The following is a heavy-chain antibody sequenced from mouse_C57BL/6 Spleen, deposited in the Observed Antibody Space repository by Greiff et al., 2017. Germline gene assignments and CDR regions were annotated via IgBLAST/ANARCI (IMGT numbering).Heavy chain of an antibody. CDR3: ALIYYGNYVGY. CDR1: GYTFTGYW. Sequence: VQVVESGAELMKPGASVKLSCKATGYTFTGYWIEWVKQRPGHGLEWIGEILPGSGSTHYNEKFKGKAPFTADTSSTTAYRQLSSLTTEDSAIYYFALIYYGNYVGYWGQGTTLTVSS. V-gene: IGHV1-9*01. CDR2: ILPGSGST. D-gene: IGHD2-1*01. J-gene: IGHJ2*01.